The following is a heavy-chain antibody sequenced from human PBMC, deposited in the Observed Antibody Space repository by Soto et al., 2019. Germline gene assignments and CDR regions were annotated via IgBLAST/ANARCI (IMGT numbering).Heavy chain of an antibody. CDR3: AQGDSAGVDY. J-gene: IGHJ4*02. Sequence: GSVKVFCKASGYSFTSLDINWVRQTAGRGLEWMGWMQPSTGRTGYAQKFQGRVTMTRDTSINTAYMELTTLTSDYTAFYYCAQGDSAGVDYWGQGTLVTVSS. V-gene: IGHV1-8*01. CDR1: GYSFTSLD. CDR2: MQPSTGRT. D-gene: IGHD1-26*01.